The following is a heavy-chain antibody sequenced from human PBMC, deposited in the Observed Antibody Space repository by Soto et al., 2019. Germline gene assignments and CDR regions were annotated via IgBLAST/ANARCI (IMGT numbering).Heavy chain of an antibody. Sequence: QVQLVQSGAEVKKPGASVKVSCKASGYTFTSYGISWVRQAPGQGLEWMGWISAYNGNTNYAQKLQGRVTMTTDTSTSTAYMELRSLRSDDTAVYYCARDVPTSPRTLYYYYYGMDVWGKGTTVTVSS. J-gene: IGHJ6*04. V-gene: IGHV1-18*01. CDR1: GYTFTSYG. D-gene: IGHD5-12*01. CDR3: ARDVPTSPRTLYYYYYGMDV. CDR2: ISAYNGNT.